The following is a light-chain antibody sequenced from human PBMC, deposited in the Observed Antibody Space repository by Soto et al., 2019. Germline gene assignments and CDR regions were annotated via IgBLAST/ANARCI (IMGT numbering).Light chain of an antibody. CDR2: QVS. J-gene: IGKJ1*01. CDR1: QSLVYSDGNTY. Sequence: DIVLTQTPLSSPVTLGQPASISCRSSQSLVYSDGNTYLSWLQQRPGQPPRLLMYQVSNRFSGVPDRFSGSGAGTDFTLKISRVEAEDVGVYYCMQFAHFPRTFGQGTKVEIK. V-gene: IGKV2-24*01. CDR3: MQFAHFPRT.